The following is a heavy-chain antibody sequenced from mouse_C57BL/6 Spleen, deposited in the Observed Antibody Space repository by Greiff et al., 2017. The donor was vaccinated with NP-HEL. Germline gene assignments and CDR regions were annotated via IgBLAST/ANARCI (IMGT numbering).Heavy chain of an antibody. Sequence: VKLQQSGPELVKPGASVKISCKASGYSFTSYYIHWVKQRPGQGLEWIGWIYPGSGNTKYNEKFKGKATLTADTSSSTAYMQLSSLTSEDSAVYYCAYYGNYDYAMDYWGQGTSVTVSS. D-gene: IGHD2-1*01. CDR3: AYYGNYDYAMDY. CDR1: GYSFTSYY. CDR2: IYPGSGNT. J-gene: IGHJ4*01. V-gene: IGHV1-66*01.